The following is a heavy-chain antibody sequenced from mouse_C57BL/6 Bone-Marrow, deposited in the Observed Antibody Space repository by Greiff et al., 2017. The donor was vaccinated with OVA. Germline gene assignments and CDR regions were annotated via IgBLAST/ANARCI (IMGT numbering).Heavy chain of an antibody. CDR1: GYAFSSYW. V-gene: IGHV1-80*01. CDR3: ARSIYDDYPDY. J-gene: IGHJ2*01. CDR2: IYPGDGDT. D-gene: IGHD2-4*01. Sequence: LQESGAELVKPGASVKISCKASGYAFSSYWMNWVKQRPGKGLEWIGQIYPGDGDTNYNGKFKGKATLTADKSSSTAYMQLSSLTSEDSAVYFCARSIYDDYPDYWGQGTTLTVSS.